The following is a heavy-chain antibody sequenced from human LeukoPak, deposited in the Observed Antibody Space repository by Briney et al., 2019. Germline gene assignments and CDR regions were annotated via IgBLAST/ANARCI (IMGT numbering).Heavy chain of an antibody. CDR1: GSSFSSYW. V-gene: IGHV5-51*01. CDR2: ISPGDSDT. Sequence: GASLNFSCTGSGSSFSSYWICWVRQIPGKGLEWMGIISPGDSDTRYTPSFEGQGTISADKSISTAYLQLSSLKASDTAVYYCGRRDSSGYPYYYYYNIDVWGQGTTVTVSS. D-gene: IGHD3-22*01. CDR3: GRRDSSGYPYYYYYNIDV. J-gene: IGHJ6*02.